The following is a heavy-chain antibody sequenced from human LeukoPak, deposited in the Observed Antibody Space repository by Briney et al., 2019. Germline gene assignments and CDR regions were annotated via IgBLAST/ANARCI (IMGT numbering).Heavy chain of an antibody. CDR2: ISSSSSTI. J-gene: IGHJ4*02. V-gene: IGHV3-48*01. Sequence: GGSLRLSCAASGFTFSSYSMNWVRQAPGKGLEWVSYISSSSSTIYYADSVKGRFTISRDNAKNSLYLQMNSLRAEDTAVYYCAHLGYYYGSGSHYKKPDYWGQGTLVTVSS. D-gene: IGHD3-10*01. CDR3: AHLGYYYGSGSHYKKPDY. CDR1: GFTFSSYS.